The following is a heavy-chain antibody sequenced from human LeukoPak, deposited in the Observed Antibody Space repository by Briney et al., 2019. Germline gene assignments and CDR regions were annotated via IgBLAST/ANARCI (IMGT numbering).Heavy chain of an antibody. CDR2: IYYIGST. V-gene: IGHV4-59*01. D-gene: IGHD6-19*01. J-gene: IGHJ4*02. CDR1: GDSISSYY. Sequence: SETLSLTCTVSGDSISSYYWSWIRQPPGKGLEWIGYIYYIGSTNYNPSLKSRVTISVDTSKNQFSLKLSSVTAADTAVYYCAKGLAVAGHFDYWGQGTLVTVSS. CDR3: AKGLAVAGHFDY.